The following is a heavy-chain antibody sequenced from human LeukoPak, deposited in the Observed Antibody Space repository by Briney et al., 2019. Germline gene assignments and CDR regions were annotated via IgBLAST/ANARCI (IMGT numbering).Heavy chain of an antibody. Sequence: PSETLSLTCAVYGGSFSGYYWSWIRQPPGKGLEWIGEINHSGSTNYNPSLKSRVTISVDTSKNQFSLKLSSVTAADTAVYYCARSPPNYGGNDYWGQGTLVTVSS. J-gene: IGHJ4*02. D-gene: IGHD4-23*01. CDR3: ARSPPNYGGNDY. V-gene: IGHV4-34*01. CDR2: INHSGST. CDR1: GGSFSGYY.